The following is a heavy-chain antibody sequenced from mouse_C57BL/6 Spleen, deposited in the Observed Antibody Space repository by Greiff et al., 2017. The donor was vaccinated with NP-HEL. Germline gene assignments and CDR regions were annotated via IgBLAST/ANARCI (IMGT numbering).Heavy chain of an antibody. CDR2: IYPRSGST. V-gene: IGHV1-81*01. CDR1: GYTFTSYG. CDR3: ARLEGKRYFDV. J-gene: IGHJ1*03. Sequence: QVQLQQSGAELARPGASVKLSCKASGYTFTSYGISWVKQGTGQGLEWIGEIYPRSGSTYYNEKFKGKATLTADKSSSTAYMQLSSLTSEDTAVYFCARLEGKRYFDVWGTGTTVTVSS.